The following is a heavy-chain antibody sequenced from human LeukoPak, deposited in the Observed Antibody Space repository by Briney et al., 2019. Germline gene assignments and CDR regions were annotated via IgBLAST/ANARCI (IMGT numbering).Heavy chain of an antibody. D-gene: IGHD6-13*01. V-gene: IGHV3-30*18. Sequence: GRSLRLSCAASGFTFSSYGMHWARQAPGKGLEWVAVISYDGSNKYYADSVKGRFTISRDNSKNTLYLQMNSLRDDDTAVYYCAKDEGGYSSSWYRFGAFDIWGQGTMVTVSS. J-gene: IGHJ3*02. CDR2: ISYDGSNK. CDR3: AKDEGGYSSSWYRFGAFDI. CDR1: GFTFSSYG.